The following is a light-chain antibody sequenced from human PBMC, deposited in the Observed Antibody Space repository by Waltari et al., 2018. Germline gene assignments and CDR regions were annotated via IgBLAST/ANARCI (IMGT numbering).Light chain of an antibody. V-gene: IGKV3-11*01. J-gene: IGKJ2*01. Sequence: EIVLTQSPGTLSLSPGDRATLPCRASQNVNSFLAWYQQNRGQAPRLLIYDASKRATGIPDRISGSGSGTDFTLTISSLEPEDFAIYYCQQRGNLPETFGRGTRVEMK. CDR1: QNVNSF. CDR3: QQRGNLPET. CDR2: DAS.